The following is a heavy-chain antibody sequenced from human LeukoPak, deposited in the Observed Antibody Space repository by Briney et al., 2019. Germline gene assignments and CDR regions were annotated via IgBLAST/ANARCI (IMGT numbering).Heavy chain of an antibody. Sequence: PGGSLRLSCAASGFTFNIYWFHWVRQAPGKGLVWVSRIDSDGSDRRYADSVKGRFTISRDNAKNSLYLQVNSLRADDTAVYYCARAKKYLYGSGSFGFDYWGQGTLVTVSS. V-gene: IGHV3-74*01. CDR3: ARAKKYLYGSGSFGFDY. D-gene: IGHD3-10*01. CDR2: IDSDGSDR. CDR1: GFTFNIYW. J-gene: IGHJ4*02.